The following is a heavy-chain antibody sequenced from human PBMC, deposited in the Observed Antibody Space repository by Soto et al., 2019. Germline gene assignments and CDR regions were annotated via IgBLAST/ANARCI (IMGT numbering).Heavy chain of an antibody. CDR2: ISSSSSVI. Sequence: VQLVESGGGLVQPGGSLRLSCATSGFILSDCAMNWVCQAPGKGLEWVSYISSSSSVIDYADSVKGRFTVSRDNARNSLYLQTNSLRAEATAVYYCSRDLSWGSNWYYYMDVWGKGTTVTLSS. V-gene: IGHV3-48*01. CDR3: SRDLSWGSNWYYYMDV. J-gene: IGHJ6*03. CDR1: GFILSDCA. D-gene: IGHD7-27*01.